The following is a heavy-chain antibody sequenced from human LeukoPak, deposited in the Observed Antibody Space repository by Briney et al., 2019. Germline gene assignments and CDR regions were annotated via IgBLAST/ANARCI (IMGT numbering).Heavy chain of an antibody. D-gene: IGHD3-3*01. J-gene: IGHJ5*02. CDR3: AAGLGYDFWSGYDNWFDP. V-gene: IGHV4-59*01. CDR1: GCSIRCYF. Sequence: SETLALTLTVPGCSIRCYFWGLIPPPPGKGPGVVWSFSYSGSTNYNPSLKSRVTISVDTSKNQFSLKLSSVTAADTAVYYCAAGLGYDFWSGYDNWFDPWGQGTLVTVSS. CDR2: FSYSGST.